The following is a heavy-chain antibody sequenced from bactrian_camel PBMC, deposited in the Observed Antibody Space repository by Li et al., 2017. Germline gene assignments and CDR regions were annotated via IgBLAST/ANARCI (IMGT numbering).Heavy chain of an antibody. Sequence: VQLVESGGGLVQPGGSLTHSCAASGFTFSSGSGWMYWVRQAPGKGLEWVSYINSDGSNTYYTDSVKGRFTMSRDNAKKALYLQLNSLQIEDTAKYYCALGWGPFTGSWTPSGPGTQVTVS. V-gene: IGHV3S1*01. D-gene: IGHD5*01. CDR1: GFTFSSGSGW. CDR2: INSDGSNT. J-gene: IGHJ4*01.